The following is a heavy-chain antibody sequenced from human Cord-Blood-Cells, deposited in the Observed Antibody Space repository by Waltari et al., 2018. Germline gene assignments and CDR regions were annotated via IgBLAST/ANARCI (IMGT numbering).Heavy chain of an antibody. Sequence: QVQLVQSGAEVKKPGSSVKVSCKASGGTFSSYAISWVRQAPGQGLEWMGGIIPIFGTANDAQKFQGMVTITADESRSTAYMELSSLRSEETAVYYWASTVVPAAMRDYYYYGMDVWGQGTTVTVSS. J-gene: IGHJ6*02. V-gene: IGHV1-69*01. D-gene: IGHD2-2*01. CDR3: ASTVVPAAMRDYYYYGMDV. CDR2: IIPIFGTA. CDR1: GGTFSSYA.